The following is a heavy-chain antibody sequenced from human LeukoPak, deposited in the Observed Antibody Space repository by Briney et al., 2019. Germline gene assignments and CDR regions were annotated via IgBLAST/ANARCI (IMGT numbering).Heavy chain of an antibody. Sequence: PVKVSCKASGGTFSSYAISWVRQAPGQGLEWMGRIIPILGIANYAQKFQGRVTITADKSTSTAYMELSSLRSEDTAVYYCARDLGGSIDYWGQGTLVTVSS. CDR1: GGTFSSYA. V-gene: IGHV1-69*04. CDR2: IIPILGIA. J-gene: IGHJ4*02. D-gene: IGHD1-26*01. CDR3: ARDLGGSIDY.